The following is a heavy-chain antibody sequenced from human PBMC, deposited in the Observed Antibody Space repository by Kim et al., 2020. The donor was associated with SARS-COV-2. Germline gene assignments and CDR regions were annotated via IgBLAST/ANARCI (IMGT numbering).Heavy chain of an antibody. J-gene: IGHJ5*02. D-gene: IGHD3-10*01. CDR3: ARCSNYYGLNWFDP. V-gene: IGHV1-3*01. Sequence: YSQKFQGIVTITRDTSASTAYMELSSLRSEDTAVYYFARCSNYYGLNWFDPWGQGTLVTVSS.